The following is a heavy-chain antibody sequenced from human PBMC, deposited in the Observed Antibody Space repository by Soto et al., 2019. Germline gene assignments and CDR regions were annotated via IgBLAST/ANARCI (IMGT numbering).Heavy chain of an antibody. D-gene: IGHD1-26*01. J-gene: IGHJ6*04. CDR3: AITFRGHSYYRDLLDF. Sequence: SETLSITCTVSGGSISSYYWSWIRQPPGKGLEWIGYIYYSGSTNYNPSLKSRVTISVDTSKNQFSLKLSSVTAADTAVYYCAITFRGHSYYRDLLDFWGKGTTVTVSS. CDR2: IYYSGST. CDR1: GGSISSYY. V-gene: IGHV4-59*01.